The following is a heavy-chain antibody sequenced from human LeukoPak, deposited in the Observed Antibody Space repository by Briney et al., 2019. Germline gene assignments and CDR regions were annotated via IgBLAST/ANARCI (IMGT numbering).Heavy chain of an antibody. D-gene: IGHD3-9*01. CDR2: ISGSGGST. J-gene: IGHJ4*02. Sequence: GGSLRLSCAASGFTFSSYAMSWLRQAPGKGLEWVSAISGSGGSTYYADSVKGRFTISRDNSKNTLYLQMNSLRAEDTAVYYCAKDAAPYDILTGYYDYWGQGTLVTVSS. V-gene: IGHV3-23*01. CDR1: GFTFSSYA. CDR3: AKDAAPYDILTGYYDY.